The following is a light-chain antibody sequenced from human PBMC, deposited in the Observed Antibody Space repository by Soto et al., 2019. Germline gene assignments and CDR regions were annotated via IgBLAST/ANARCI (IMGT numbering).Light chain of an antibody. V-gene: IGKV3-15*01. CDR3: QQYNNWPPLT. CDR1: QSLSSN. J-gene: IGKJ1*01. CDR2: GAS. Sequence: EIVITQSPATLSVSPGERATLSCRASQSLSSNLAWYQQKPGQAPRLIITGASTRATGIPARFSGSGSGTEFTLTISSLQSEDFAVYYCQQYNNWPPLTFGQGTKVDIK.